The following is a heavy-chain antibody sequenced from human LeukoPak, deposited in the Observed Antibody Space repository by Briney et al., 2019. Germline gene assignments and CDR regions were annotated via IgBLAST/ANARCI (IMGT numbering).Heavy chain of an antibody. CDR2: ISYDGSNK. V-gene: IGHV3-30*18. D-gene: IGHD2-21*02. Sequence: GGSLRLSCAASGFTFSSYGMHWVRQAPGKGLEWVAVISYDGSNKYYADSVKGRFTISRDNSKNTLYLQMNCLRAEDTAVYYCANLFGSVTGEDYWGQGTLVTVSS. J-gene: IGHJ4*02. CDR1: GFTFSSYG. CDR3: ANLFGSVTGEDY.